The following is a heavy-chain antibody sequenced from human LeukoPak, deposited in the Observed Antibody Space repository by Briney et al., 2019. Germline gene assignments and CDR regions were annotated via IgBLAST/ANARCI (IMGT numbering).Heavy chain of an antibody. CDR2: ISSSGSTI. CDR3: ARDPADGWPLYYFDY. V-gene: IGHV3-11*04. Sequence: PGGSLRLSCAASGFTFSDYYMSWIRQAPGKGLEWVSYISSSGSTIYYADSVKGRFTISRDNAKNSLYLQMNSLRAEDTAVYYCARDPADGWPLYYFDYWGQGTLVTVSS. D-gene: IGHD5-24*01. CDR1: GFTFSDYY. J-gene: IGHJ4*02.